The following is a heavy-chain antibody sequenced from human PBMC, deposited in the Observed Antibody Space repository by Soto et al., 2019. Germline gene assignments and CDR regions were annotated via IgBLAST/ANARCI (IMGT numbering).Heavy chain of an antibody. CDR3: VRDGTKTLRDWFDP. CDR1: GASISGFY. D-gene: IGHD1-1*01. J-gene: IGHJ5*02. CDR2: IYATGTT. V-gene: IGHV4-4*07. Sequence: PETLSLTCTVSGASISGFYWSWIRKSAGKGLEWIGRIYATGTTDYNPSLKSRVMMSVDTSKKQFSLKLRSVTAADTAVYYCVRDGTKTLRDWFDPWGQGISVTVSS.